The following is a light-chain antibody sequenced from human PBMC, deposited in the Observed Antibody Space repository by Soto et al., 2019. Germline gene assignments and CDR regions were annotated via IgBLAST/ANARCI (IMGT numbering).Light chain of an antibody. V-gene: IGKV1-39*01. CDR3: QQSFSIPWT. CDR1: QSISSY. CDR2: AAS. J-gene: IGKJ1*01. Sequence: DIQMTQSPLSLSASEGDRVTITCRASQSISSYLSWYQQKPGKAPKLLIYAASHLKSGVPSRFSGSGSGTEFTLTINSLQSDDFATYYCQQSFSIPWTFGQGTKVEIK.